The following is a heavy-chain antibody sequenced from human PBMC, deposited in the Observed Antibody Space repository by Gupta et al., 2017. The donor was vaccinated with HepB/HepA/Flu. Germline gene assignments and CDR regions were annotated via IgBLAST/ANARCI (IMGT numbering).Heavy chain of an antibody. D-gene: IGHD3-22*01. CDR3: ARETYYYDSSGYSTSYIDY. Sequence: QMQLQESGPGLLKPSQTLSLTCTFSGGSISSGGYYWSWIRQHPGKGLEWIGYIYYSGSTYYNPSLKSRVTISVDTSKNQFSLKLSSVTAADTAVYYCARETYYYDSSGYSTSYIDYWGQGTLVTVSS. J-gene: IGHJ4*02. CDR1: GGSISSGGYY. CDR2: IYYSGST. V-gene: IGHV4-31*03.